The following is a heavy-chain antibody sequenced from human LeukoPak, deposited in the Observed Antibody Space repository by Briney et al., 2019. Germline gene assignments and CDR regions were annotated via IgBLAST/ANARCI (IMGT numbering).Heavy chain of an antibody. CDR2: TYYRSKWYN. CDR1: GDSVSSNSAA. V-gene: IGHV6-1*01. D-gene: IGHD6-13*01. Sequence: SQTLSLTCAISGDSVSSNSAAWNWIRQSPSRGLEWLGRTYYRSKWYNDFSVSVRSRITINPDTSKNQFSLQLNSVTPEDTTVYFCERDRSSSWGGEVDYWGQGTLVTVSS. CDR3: ERDRSSSWGGEVDY. J-gene: IGHJ4*02.